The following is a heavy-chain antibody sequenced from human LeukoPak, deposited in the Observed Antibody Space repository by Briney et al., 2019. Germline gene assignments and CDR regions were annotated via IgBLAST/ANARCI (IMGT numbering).Heavy chain of an antibody. V-gene: IGHV3-21*01. J-gene: IGHJ4*02. Sequence: ASGVXFSSXXXKWVRQAPXXXXEWVASISSSRSYIYYADSGKGGFTISRDNATNSLYLQMNSLRAEDTAVYYCASYPSSESHDYWGQGTLVTVSS. CDR2: ISSSRSYI. CDR1: GVXFSSXX. CDR3: ASYPSSESHDY.